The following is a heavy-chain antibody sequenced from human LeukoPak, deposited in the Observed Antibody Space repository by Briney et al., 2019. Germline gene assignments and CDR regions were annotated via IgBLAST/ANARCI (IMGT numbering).Heavy chain of an antibody. Sequence: PSETLSLTCTVSGGSISSYYWSWIRQPPGKGLEWIGYIYYSGSTNYNPSLKSRVTISVDTSKNQFSLKLSSVTAADTAAYYCARGSYYYDSSGYYELDYWGQGTLVTVSS. V-gene: IGHV4-59*01. D-gene: IGHD3-22*01. CDR2: IYYSGST. CDR1: GGSISSYY. CDR3: ARGSYYYDSSGYYELDY. J-gene: IGHJ4*02.